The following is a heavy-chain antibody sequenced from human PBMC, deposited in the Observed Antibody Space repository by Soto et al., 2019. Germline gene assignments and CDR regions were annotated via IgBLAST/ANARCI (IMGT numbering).Heavy chain of an antibody. D-gene: IGHD3-22*01. CDR3: ARPQYDSSGYRKPFDI. J-gene: IGHJ3*02. V-gene: IGHV5-51*01. CDR2: IYPGDSDT. Sequence: PGESLKISCKGSGYSFTSYWIAWVRQMPGKGLEWMGIIYPGDSDTRYSPSFQGQVTISADKSISTAYLQWYSLKASDTAMYYCARPQYDSSGYRKPFDIWGQGTMVTVSS. CDR1: GYSFTSYW.